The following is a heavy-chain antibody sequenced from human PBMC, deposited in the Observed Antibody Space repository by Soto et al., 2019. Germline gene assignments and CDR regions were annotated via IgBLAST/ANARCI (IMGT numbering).Heavy chain of an antibody. J-gene: IGHJ5*02. CDR2: INTGNGNT. CDR1: GYNFISYG. Sequence: GASVKVSCKTSGYNFISYGITWVRQAPGQGLEWMGWINTGNGNTRYSQNFQGRVTLTRDTSASTAYMDLSSLRSEDTSIYYCARAISGYVTWGQGTLVTVSS. CDR3: ARAISGYVT. D-gene: IGHD5-12*01. V-gene: IGHV1-3*04.